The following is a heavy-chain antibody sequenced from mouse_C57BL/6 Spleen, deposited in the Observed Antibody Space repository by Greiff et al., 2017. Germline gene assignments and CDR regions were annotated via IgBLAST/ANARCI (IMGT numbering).Heavy chain of an antibody. V-gene: IGHV1-64*01. Sequence: QVQLQQPGAELVKPGASVKLSCKASGYTFTSYWMHWVKQRPGQGLEWIGMIHPNSGSTNYNEKFKSKATLTVDKSSSTAYMQLSSLTSEDSAVXYCASHYYGSSPFDYWGQGTTLTVSS. D-gene: IGHD1-1*01. CDR3: ASHYYGSSPFDY. CDR1: GYTFTSYW. CDR2: IHPNSGST. J-gene: IGHJ2*01.